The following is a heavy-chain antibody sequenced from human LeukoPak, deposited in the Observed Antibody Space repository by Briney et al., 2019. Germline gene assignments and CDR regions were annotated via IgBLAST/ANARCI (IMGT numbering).Heavy chain of an antibody. CDR3: ARTRYSPFDY. D-gene: IGHD3-9*01. J-gene: IGHJ4*02. V-gene: IGHV4-59*12. Sequence: SETLSLTCTVSGGAISNFYWSWIRQPPGKGLEWIGAIYYSGSTDYNPSLKSRVTMSVDTSKNQFSLNLSSVTAADTAVYYCARTRYSPFDYWGQGTLVTVSS. CDR2: IYYSGST. CDR1: GGAISNFY.